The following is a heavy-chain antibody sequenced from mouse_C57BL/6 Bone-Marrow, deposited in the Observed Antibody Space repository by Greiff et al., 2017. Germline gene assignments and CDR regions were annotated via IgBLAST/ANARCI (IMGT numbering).Heavy chain of an antibody. CDR1: GYTFPDYY. CDR2: INPYNGGT. J-gene: IGHJ4*01. V-gene: IGHV1-19*01. Sequence: VHVKQSGPVLVKPGASVKMSCKASGYTFPDYYMNWVKQSHGKGLEWIGVINPYNGGTSYNEKFKGKATLTVDKSSSTAYMELNSLTSEDSAVYYCARETGPMDYWGEGTSVTVST. CDR3: ARETGPMDY. D-gene: IGHD4-1*01.